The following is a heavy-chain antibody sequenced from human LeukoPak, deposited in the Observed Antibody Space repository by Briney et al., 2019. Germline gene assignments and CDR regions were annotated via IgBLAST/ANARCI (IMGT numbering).Heavy chain of an antibody. J-gene: IGHJ6*03. CDR1: GFSFRSNA. D-gene: IGHD1-26*01. Sequence: GGSLRLSCAASGFSFRSNAMNWVRQAPGRGLEWVAGIGGSGRSTYYAGAVEGRFTISRDNSKNTVDLQMSGLRAEDTAIYFCVKSWGSTRPYYNYMEVWGKGTTVTVSS. V-gene: IGHV3-23*01. CDR3: VKSWGSTRPYYNYMEV. CDR2: IGGSGRST.